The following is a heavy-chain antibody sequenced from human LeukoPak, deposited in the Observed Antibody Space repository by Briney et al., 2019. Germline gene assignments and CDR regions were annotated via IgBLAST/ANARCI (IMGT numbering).Heavy chain of an antibody. D-gene: IGHD1-26*01. Sequence: GGPLRLSRGASGFTFSSYGMSWVRQAPGKGLEWVSTISNTAYNTYYADSVKGRFTISRDNSANTVSLQMNSLRAEDTALYYCAKHSGSYFIYYVDSWGQGTQVTVSS. CDR2: ISNTAYNT. CDR3: AKHSGSYFIYYVDS. CDR1: GFTFSSYG. V-gene: IGHV3-23*01. J-gene: IGHJ4*02.